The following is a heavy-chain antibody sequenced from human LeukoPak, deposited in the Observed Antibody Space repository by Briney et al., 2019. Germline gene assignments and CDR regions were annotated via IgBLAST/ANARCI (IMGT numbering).Heavy chain of an antibody. Sequence: SVKVSRKASGGTFSSYAISWVRQAPGQGLEWMGGIIPIFGTANYAQKFQGRVTITADESTSTAYMELSSLRSEDTAVYYCARESVAGKRFDPWGQGTLVTVSS. V-gene: IGHV1-69*13. CDR1: GGTFSSYA. CDR2: IIPIFGTA. J-gene: IGHJ5*02. CDR3: ARESVAGKRFDP. D-gene: IGHD6-19*01.